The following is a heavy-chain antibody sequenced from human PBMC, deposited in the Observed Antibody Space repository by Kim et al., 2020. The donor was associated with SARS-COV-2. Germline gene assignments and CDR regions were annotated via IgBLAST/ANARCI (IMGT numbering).Heavy chain of an antibody. CDR1: GFTFSKNG. V-gene: IGHV3-33*01. J-gene: IGHJ4*02. CDR2: IWFGGSDS. CDR3: ARFTGGMVFDY. Sequence: GGSLRLSCVASGFTFSKNGMHWVRQAPGKGLEWVAFIWFGGSDSYHTDSVKGRFTISRDNSKNTLYLQMNSLRAEDTAVYYCARFTGGMVFDYWGQGSLV. D-gene: IGHD2-8*02.